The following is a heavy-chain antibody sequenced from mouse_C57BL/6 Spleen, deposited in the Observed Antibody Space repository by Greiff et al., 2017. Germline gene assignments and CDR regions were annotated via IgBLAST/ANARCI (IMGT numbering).Heavy chain of an antibody. J-gene: IGHJ2*01. Sequence: VNVVESGPELVKPGASVKISCKASGYAFSSSWMNWVKQRPGKGLEWIGRIYPGDGDTNYNGKFKGKATLTADKSSSTAYMQLSSLTSEDSAVYFCARSGDYWGQGTTLTVSS. CDR2: IYPGDGDT. CDR3: ARSGDY. D-gene: IGHD4-1*01. CDR1: GYAFSSSW. V-gene: IGHV1-82*01.